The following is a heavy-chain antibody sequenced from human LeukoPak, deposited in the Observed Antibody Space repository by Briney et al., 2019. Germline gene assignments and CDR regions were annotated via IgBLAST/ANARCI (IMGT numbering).Heavy chain of an antibody. Sequence: SETLSLTCTVSDDSISSSSYYWGWIRQSPGKGLEWIGSIYYSGNTFYNPSLKSRVSMSVDTSKKQFSLEMKSVTAADTAMYYCAREPGDGVIDYWGQGILVTVSS. V-gene: IGHV4-39*07. J-gene: IGHJ4*02. D-gene: IGHD3-3*01. CDR2: IYYSGNT. CDR3: AREPGDGVIDY. CDR1: DDSISSSSYY.